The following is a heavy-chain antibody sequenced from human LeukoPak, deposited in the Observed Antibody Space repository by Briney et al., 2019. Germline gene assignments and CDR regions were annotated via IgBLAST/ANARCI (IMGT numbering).Heavy chain of an antibody. D-gene: IGHD1-1*01. CDR1: AFTFSSYE. CDR2: ISDSGSTI. Sequence: GGSLRLSCAASAFTFSSYEMNWVRQAPGKGLEWVSYISDSGSTIYYADSVKGRFTISRDNAKNSLYLQMNSLRAEDTAVYYCARGDNEYAFDIWGQGTMVTVSS. V-gene: IGHV3-48*03. CDR3: ARGDNEYAFDI. J-gene: IGHJ3*02.